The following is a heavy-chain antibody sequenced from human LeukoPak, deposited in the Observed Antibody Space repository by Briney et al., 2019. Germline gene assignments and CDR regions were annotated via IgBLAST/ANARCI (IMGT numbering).Heavy chain of an antibody. V-gene: IGHV4-59*12. CDR3: ATTSGTSGVDS. J-gene: IGHJ4*02. Sequence: PSETLSRTCTVSGGSISSYYWTWIRQPPGKGLEWIGYIHNSRGTYYDPSLTSRVTMSIDTSKNQFSLNLRSVTAADTAVYFCATTSGTSGVDSWGQGTLVTVSS. CDR1: GGSISSYY. CDR2: IHNSRGT.